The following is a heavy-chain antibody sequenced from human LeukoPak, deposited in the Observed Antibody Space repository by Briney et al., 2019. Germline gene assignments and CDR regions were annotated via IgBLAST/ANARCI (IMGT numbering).Heavy chain of an antibody. D-gene: IGHD4-23*01. J-gene: IGHJ4*02. CDR1: GGSISSSDYY. CDR3: ARHVHGYGGNLYYFAY. Sequence: SETLSLTCTVSGGSISSSDYYWGWIRQPPGKGLEWIGYIYYSGSTYYTPSLKSRVTMSVDTSKNQFSLKLSSVTAADTAVYYCARHVHGYGGNLYYFAYWGQGTLVTVSS. V-gene: IGHV4-30-4*08. CDR2: IYYSGST.